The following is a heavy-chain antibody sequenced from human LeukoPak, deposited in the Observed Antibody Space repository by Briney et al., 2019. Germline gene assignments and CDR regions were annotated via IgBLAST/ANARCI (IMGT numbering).Heavy chain of an antibody. D-gene: IGHD2-8*01. CDR2: ISGSGIK. J-gene: IGHJ3*02. CDR1: RFTFSSYE. V-gene: IGHV3-48*03. Sequence: GGSLRLSCAASRFTFSSYEMNWVRQAPGKGLEWVSYISGSGIKHYADSVKGRFTISRDNAKNSLYLQMSSLRVEDTAVYYCAREDTGVAFDIWGQGTTVTV. CDR3: AREDTGVAFDI.